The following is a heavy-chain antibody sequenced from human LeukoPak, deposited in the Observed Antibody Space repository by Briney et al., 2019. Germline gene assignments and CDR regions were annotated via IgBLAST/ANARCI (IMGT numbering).Heavy chain of an antibody. CDR1: GGSISSYY. CDR2: IYYSGST. CDR3: ARVLTHGYSSSWYGRERGYYFDY. V-gene: IGHV4-59*01. J-gene: IGHJ4*02. Sequence: PSETLSLTCTVSGGSISSYYWSWIRQPPGKGLEWIGYIYYSGSTNYNPSLKSRVTISVDTSKNQFSLKLSSVTAADTAVYYCARVLTHGYSSSWYGRERGYYFDYWGQGTLVTVSS. D-gene: IGHD6-13*01.